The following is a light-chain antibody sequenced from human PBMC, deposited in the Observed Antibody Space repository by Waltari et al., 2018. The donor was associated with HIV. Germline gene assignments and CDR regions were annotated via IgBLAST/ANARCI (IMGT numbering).Light chain of an antibody. CDR1: HYIDKY. J-gene: IGKJ4*01. CDR3: QQTFTLPLT. V-gene: IGKV1-39*01. Sequence: DIQITQSPSSLSTSVGDRVTITCRTSHYIDKYLNWYQQKPGKAPSLLIFSASTLHTGVPSRFSATGSGTTFSLAIATLQPDDVGTYFCQQTFTLPLTFGGGTRVEI. CDR2: SAS.